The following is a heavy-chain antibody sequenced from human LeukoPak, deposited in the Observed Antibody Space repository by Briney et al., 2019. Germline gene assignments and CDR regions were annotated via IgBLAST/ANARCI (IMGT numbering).Heavy chain of an antibody. D-gene: IGHD3-3*01. V-gene: IGHV4-59*01. CDR1: GGSISSYY. CDR2: IYYSGST. CDR3: ARDRGRITIFGVIRERNWFDP. J-gene: IGHJ5*02. Sequence: PSETLSLTCTVSGGSISSYYWSWIRQPPGKGLEWIGYIYYSGSTNYNPSLKSRVTISVDTSKNQFSLKLSSVTAADTAVYYCARDRGRITIFGVIRERNWFDPWGQGTLVTVSS.